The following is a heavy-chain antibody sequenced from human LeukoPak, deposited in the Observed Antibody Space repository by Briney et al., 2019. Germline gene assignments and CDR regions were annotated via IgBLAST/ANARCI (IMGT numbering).Heavy chain of an antibody. V-gene: IGHV1-18*01. CDR3: ARDRYTILWWYFDL. J-gene: IGHJ2*01. CDR2: ISAYNGDT. D-gene: IGHD2-21*01. CDR1: GYTFTSYG. Sequence: ASVKVSCKASGYTFTSYGISWVRQAPGQGLEWMGWISAYNGDTNYAQKLQGRVTMTTDTSTSTAYMELRSLRSDDTAVYYCARDRYTILWWYFDLWGRGTLVTVSS.